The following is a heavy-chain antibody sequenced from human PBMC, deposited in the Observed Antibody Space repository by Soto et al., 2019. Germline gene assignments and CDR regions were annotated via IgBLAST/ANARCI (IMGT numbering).Heavy chain of an antibody. CDR3: ASRITPGEGPYYMDV. CDR2: ISGSGGST. J-gene: IGHJ6*03. D-gene: IGHD3-3*01. V-gene: IGHV3-23*01. Sequence: EVQLLESGGGLVQPGGSLRLSCAASGFTFSSYAMSWVRQAPGKGLEWVSAISGSGGSTYYADSVKGRFTISRDNSKNTLYLQMNILRAEDTAVYYCASRITPGEGPYYMDVWGKGTTVTVSS. CDR1: GFTFSSYA.